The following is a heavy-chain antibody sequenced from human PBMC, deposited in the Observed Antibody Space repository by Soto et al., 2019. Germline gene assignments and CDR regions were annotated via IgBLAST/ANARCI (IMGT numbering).Heavy chain of an antibody. CDR3: ARVGSYCSGAGYNSFDY. J-gene: IGHJ4*02. D-gene: IGHD2-15*01. Sequence: SQPLTLPCTVSRGYSVDYDCSRVRQLPGEEMQWIGYIHYDGSTNYDPSLMSRVTISLDASKTEVSLRLTSVTAADTALYYCARVGSYCSGAGYNSFDYCGQRTQSTVSS. CDR1: RGYSVDYD. CDR2: IHYDGST. V-gene: IGHV4-59*01.